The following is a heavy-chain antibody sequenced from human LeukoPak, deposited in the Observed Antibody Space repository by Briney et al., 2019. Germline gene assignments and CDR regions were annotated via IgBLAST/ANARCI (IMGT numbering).Heavy chain of an antibody. V-gene: IGHV3-30*04. Sequence: PGGPLELSFAAPGFTFGGYAMHWAPQAQARGREWGTFISYDGSDEYYTESAKGRFTISRDNSKNTVYLQMNSLRAEDTAVYYCAKDLSVHYDTRGFDPWGQGTLVTVSS. J-gene: IGHJ5*02. CDR2: ISYDGSDE. CDR3: AKDLSVHYDTRGFDP. D-gene: IGHD3-22*01. CDR1: GFTFGGYA.